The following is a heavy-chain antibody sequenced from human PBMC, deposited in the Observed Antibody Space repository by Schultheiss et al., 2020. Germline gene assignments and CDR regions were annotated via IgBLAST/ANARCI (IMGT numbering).Heavy chain of an antibody. CDR3: ARGRYCSSTSCYIRDYGMDV. J-gene: IGHJ6*02. CDR1: GFTFSSYA. Sequence: GGSLRLSCAASGFTFSSYAMSWVRQAPGKGLEWVAVIWYDGSNKYYADSVKGRFTISRDNSKNTLYLQMNSLRAEDTAVYYCARGRYCSSTSCYIRDYGMDVWGQGTTVTGSS. D-gene: IGHD2-2*02. V-gene: IGHV3-33*08. CDR2: IWYDGSNK.